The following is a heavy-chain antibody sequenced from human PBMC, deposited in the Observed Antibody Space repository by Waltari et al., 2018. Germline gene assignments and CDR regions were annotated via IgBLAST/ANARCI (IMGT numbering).Heavy chain of an antibody. J-gene: IGHJ5*02. D-gene: IGHD6-19*01. V-gene: IGHV7-4-1*02. Sequence: QVQLVQSGSEVKKPGASVKVSCKASGYTSTSYDLNWVRQAAGPGLEWMGWINTNTGNPTYAHGFTGRFVFSLDTSVSTAYLQISSLKAEDTAVYYCARGGIPAVAGNWFDPWGQVTLVTVSS. CDR2: INTNTGNP. CDR1: GYTSTSYD. CDR3: ARGGIPAVAGNWFDP.